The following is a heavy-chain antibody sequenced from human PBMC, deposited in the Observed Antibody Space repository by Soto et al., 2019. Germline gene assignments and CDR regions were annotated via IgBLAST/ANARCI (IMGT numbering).Heavy chain of an antibody. CDR2: ISSGSSTI. V-gene: IGHV3-11*01. CDR3: AKAMYSSKTDFDY. CDR1: GFTFSDYY. Sequence: QVQLVESGGGLVKPGGSLRLSGVASGFTFSDYYMSWFRQAPGKGLEWVSYISSGSSTISYSDSVKGRFTISRDSAKNSLYLQMNSLRAEDTAVYYCAKAMYSSKTDFDYWGQGTLVTVCS. J-gene: IGHJ4*02. D-gene: IGHD6-13*01.